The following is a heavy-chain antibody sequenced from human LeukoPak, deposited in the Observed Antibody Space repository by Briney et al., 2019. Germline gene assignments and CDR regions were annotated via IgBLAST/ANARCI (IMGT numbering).Heavy chain of an antibody. Sequence: PSETLSLTCTVSGGSISSYYWGWIRQPPGKGLEWIGYIHYSGSTNYNPSLKSRVTISVDTSKNQFSLKLSSVTAADTAVYYCARVTYSGSYHPTRYYYMDVWGKGTTVTVSS. V-gene: IGHV4-59*12. CDR2: IHYSGST. CDR1: GGSISSYY. D-gene: IGHD1-26*01. CDR3: ARVTYSGSYHPTRYYYMDV. J-gene: IGHJ6*03.